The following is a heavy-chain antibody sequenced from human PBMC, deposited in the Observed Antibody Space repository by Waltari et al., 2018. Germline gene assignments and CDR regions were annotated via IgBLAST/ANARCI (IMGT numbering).Heavy chain of an antibody. J-gene: IGHJ6*02. CDR3: ARTDYGERNYYYGMDV. CDR1: GGSISSHS. D-gene: IGHD4-17*01. V-gene: IGHV4-59*11. CDR2: IYYSGST. Sequence: QVQLQESGPGLVKPSETLSLTCTVSGGSISSHSWSWPRQPPGKGLEWIGYIYYSGSTNYNPSLKSRVTISVDTSKNQLSLKLSSVTAADTAVYYCARTDYGERNYYYGMDVWGQGTTVTVSS.